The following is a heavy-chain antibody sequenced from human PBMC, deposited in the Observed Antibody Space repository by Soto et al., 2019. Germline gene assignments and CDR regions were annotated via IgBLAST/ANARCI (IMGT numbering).Heavy chain of an antibody. D-gene: IGHD3-10*01. CDR2: ISYDGSNK. J-gene: IGHJ6*02. V-gene: IGHV3-30*18. CDR3: AKVRFGELLPYYYYYGMDV. CDR1: GFTFSSYG. Sequence: GGSLRLSCAASGFTFSSYGMHWVRQAPGKGLEWVAVISYDGSNKYYADSVKGRFTISRDNSKNTLYLQMNSLRAEDTAVYYCAKVRFGELLPYYYYYGMDVWGQGTTVTVSS.